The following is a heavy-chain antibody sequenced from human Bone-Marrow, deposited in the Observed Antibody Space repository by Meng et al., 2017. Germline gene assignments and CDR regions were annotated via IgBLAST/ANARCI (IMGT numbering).Heavy chain of an antibody. V-gene: IGHV3-9*01. CDR2: SGSI. CDR3: ARAPDMFEVLYYYYYGMDV. CDR1: GFRFDDYA. D-gene: IGHD3-10*02. J-gene: IGHJ6*02. Sequence: SLKISCAASGFRFDDYAMHWVRQVPGNSGSIGYADSVKGRFTISRDNAKNSLYLQMNSLRAEDTAVYYCARAPDMFEVLYYYYYGMDVWGQGTTVTVSS.